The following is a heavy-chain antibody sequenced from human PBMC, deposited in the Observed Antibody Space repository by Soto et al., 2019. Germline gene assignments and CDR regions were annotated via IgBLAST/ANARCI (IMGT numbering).Heavy chain of an antibody. CDR2: IRYDGSKT. CDR3: ARVKQGRGGYDSPFDY. J-gene: IGHJ4*02. Sequence: QVQLVESGGGVVQPGGSLRLSCAPSGFIFSSYGMHWVRQAPGKGREWVAVIRYDGSKTYYEDSVKGRFTISRDNSKNTLYLQMNSLRAEDTAVYYCARVKQGRGGYDSPFDYWGQGTLVTVAS. V-gene: IGHV3-33*01. CDR1: GFIFSSYG. D-gene: IGHD3-3*01.